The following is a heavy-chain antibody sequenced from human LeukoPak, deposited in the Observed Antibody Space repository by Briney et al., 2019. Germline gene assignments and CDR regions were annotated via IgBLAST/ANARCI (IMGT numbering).Heavy chain of an antibody. CDR2: INSDGSST. Sequence: GGSLRLSCAASGFTFSSYWMHWVRQAPGKGLVWVSRINSDGSSTSYADSVKGRFTSSRDNAKNTLYLQMTRLRAEDTAVYYCARDPRVATIPYYYYYMDVWGKGTTVTVSS. D-gene: IGHD5-12*01. CDR3: ARDPRVATIPYYYYYMDV. CDR1: GFTFSSYW. V-gene: IGHV3-74*01. J-gene: IGHJ6*03.